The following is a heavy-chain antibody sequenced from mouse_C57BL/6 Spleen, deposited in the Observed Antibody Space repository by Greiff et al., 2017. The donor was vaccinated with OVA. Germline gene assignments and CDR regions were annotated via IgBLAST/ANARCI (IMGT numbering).Heavy chain of an antibody. CDR3: AKCYSNYAMDY. J-gene: IGHJ4*01. V-gene: IGHV1-85*01. Sequence: VQLQESGPELVKPGASVKLSCKASGYTFTSYDINWVKQRPGQGLEWIGWIYPRDGSTKYNEKFKGKATLTVDTSSSTAYMELHSLTSEDSAVYFCAKCYSNYAMDYWGQGTSVTVSS. CDR1: GYTFTSYD. CDR2: IYPRDGST. D-gene: IGHD2-5*01.